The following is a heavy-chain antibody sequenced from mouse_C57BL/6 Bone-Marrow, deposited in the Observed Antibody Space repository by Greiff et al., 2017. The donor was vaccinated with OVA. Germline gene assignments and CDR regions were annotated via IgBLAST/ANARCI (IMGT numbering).Heavy chain of an antibody. CDR3: ARIYYYGSSYWYAMDY. D-gene: IGHD1-1*01. CDR2: INPNNGGT. V-gene: IGHV1-22*01. CDR1: GYTFTDYN. Sequence: VQLQQSGPELVKPGASVKMSCKASGYTFTDYNMHWVKQSHGKSLEWIGYINPNNGGTSYNQKFKGKATLTVNKSSSTAYMELRSLTSEDSAVYYCARIYYYGSSYWYAMDYWGQGTSVTVSS. J-gene: IGHJ4*01.